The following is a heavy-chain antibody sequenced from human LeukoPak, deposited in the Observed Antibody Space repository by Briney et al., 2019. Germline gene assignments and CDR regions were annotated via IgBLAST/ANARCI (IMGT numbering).Heavy chain of an antibody. CDR3: ARDQGYCSSTSCYALGAYFDY. V-gene: IGHV1-69*01. D-gene: IGHD2-2*01. J-gene: IGHJ4*02. CDR1: GGPFSSYA. Sequence: ASVKVSCKASGGPFSSYAISWVRQAPGQGLEWMGGIIPIFGTANYAQKFQGRVTITADESTSTAYMELSSLRSEDTAVYYCARDQGYCSSTSCYALGAYFDYWGQGTLVTVSS. CDR2: IIPIFGTA.